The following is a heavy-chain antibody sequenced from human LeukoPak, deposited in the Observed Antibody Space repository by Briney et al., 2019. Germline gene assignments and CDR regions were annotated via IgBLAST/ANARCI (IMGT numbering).Heavy chain of an antibody. CDR2: INPSGGST. Sequence: GASVKVSCKASGYTFTSYYMHWVRQAPGQGLEWMGIINPSGGSTSYAQKFQGRVTMTRDMSTSTVYMELSSLRSEDTAVYYCAREGLGGYDFSSCDYWGQGTLVTVSS. V-gene: IGHV1-46*01. J-gene: IGHJ4*02. CDR3: AREGLGGYDFSSCDY. CDR1: GYTFTSYY. D-gene: IGHD5-12*01.